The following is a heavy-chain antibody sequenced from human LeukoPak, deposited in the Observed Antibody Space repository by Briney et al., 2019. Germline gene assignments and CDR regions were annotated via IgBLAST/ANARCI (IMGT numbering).Heavy chain of an antibody. J-gene: IGHJ4*02. CDR2: ISYDGSNK. CDR1: GFTFSSYG. Sequence: GGSLRLSCAASGFTFSSYGMHWVRQAPGKGLEWVAVISYDGSNKYYADSVKGRFTISRDNSKNTLYLQMNSLRAEDTAVYYCAKDFVVGATFGYWGQGTLVTVSS. D-gene: IGHD1-26*01. CDR3: AKDFVVGATFGY. V-gene: IGHV3-30*18.